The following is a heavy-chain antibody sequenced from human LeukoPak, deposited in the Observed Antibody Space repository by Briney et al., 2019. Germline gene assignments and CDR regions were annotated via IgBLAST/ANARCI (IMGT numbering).Heavy chain of an antibody. D-gene: IGHD3-22*01. CDR1: GFTFNNYV. CDR2: IDYSGGNT. CDR3: AKGSYYDSSGTYYFDY. V-gene: IGHV3-23*01. Sequence: GGSLRLSCAASGFTFNNYVMSWVRQAPGKGLEWVSGIDYSGGNTNYADSVLGRFTVSRDNSKNTLYLQTNSLRAEGTAVYYCAKGSYYDSSGTYYFDYWGQGTLVTVSS. J-gene: IGHJ4*02.